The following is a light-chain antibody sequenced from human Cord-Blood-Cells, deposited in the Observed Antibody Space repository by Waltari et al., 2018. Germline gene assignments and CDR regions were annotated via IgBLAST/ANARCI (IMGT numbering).Light chain of an antibody. CDR1: QTVNSN. Sequence: EIVMTQSPATLSVSPGERVTLSCRASQTVNSNLAWYQQKPGQAPRLLIYGASTRATGIPARFSGSGSGTEFTLTISSLQSEDFAVYYCQQYNNWPPVYTFGQGTKLEIK. CDR2: GAS. V-gene: IGKV3-15*01. CDR3: QQYNNWPPVYT. J-gene: IGKJ2*01.